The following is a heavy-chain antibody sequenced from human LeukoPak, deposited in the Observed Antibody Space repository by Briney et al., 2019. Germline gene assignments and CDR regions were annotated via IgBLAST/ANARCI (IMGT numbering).Heavy chain of an antibody. V-gene: IGHV4-61*02. CDR2: IYTSGST. Sequence: SETLSLTCTVSGGSISSGSYYWSWIRQPAGKGLEWIGRIYTSGSTNYNPPLKSRVTISVDTSKNQFSLKLSSVTAADTAVYYCARESFSSSWYWWFDPWGQGTLVTVSS. CDR1: GGSISSGSYY. CDR3: ARESFSSSWYWWFDP. J-gene: IGHJ5*02. D-gene: IGHD6-13*01.